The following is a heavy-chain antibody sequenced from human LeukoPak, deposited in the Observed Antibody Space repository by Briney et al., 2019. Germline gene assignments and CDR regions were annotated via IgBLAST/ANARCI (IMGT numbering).Heavy chain of an antibody. D-gene: IGHD5-24*01. CDR1: AYIFTVFA. Sequence: ASVKVSCKASAYIFTVFAIHWVRRAPGQGHEWMGWINPNSGGTNYAQKSQGRVTMTRDTSISTAYMELRRLRSDDTAVYYCARDALRLEMATISYWGQGTLVTVSS. CDR3: ARDALRLEMATISY. J-gene: IGHJ4*02. V-gene: IGHV1-2*02. CDR2: INPNSGGT.